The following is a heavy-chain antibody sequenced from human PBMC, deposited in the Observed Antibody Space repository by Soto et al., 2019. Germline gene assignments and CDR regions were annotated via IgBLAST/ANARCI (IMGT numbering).Heavy chain of an antibody. CDR2: IYYSGST. D-gene: IGHD3-3*01. CDR1: GGSISNYY. Sequence: SETLSLTCTVSGGSISNYYWSWIRQPPGRGLEWIGYIYYSGSTYYNPSLKSRVTISVDTSKNQFSLKLSSVTAADTAVYYCAATYYDFWSGYFSRVNNWFDPWGQGTLVTVSS. CDR3: AATYYDFWSGYFSRVNNWFDP. V-gene: IGHV4-59*08. J-gene: IGHJ5*02.